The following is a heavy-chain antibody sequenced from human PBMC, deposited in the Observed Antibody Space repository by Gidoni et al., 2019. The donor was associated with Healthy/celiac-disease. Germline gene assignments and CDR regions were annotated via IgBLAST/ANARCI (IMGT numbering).Heavy chain of an antibody. J-gene: IGHJ6*02. D-gene: IGHD3-3*01. V-gene: IGHV4-59*01. CDR2: IYYSGST. CDR3: ARGRFLEWQYYYYGMDV. Sequence: QVQLQESGPGLVKPSETLSLTCTVPGGSISSYYWSWIRQPPGKGLEWIGYIYYSGSTNYNPSLKSRVTISVDTSKNQFSLKLSSVTAADTAVYYCARGRFLEWQYYYYGMDVWGQGTTVTVSS. CDR1: GGSISSYY.